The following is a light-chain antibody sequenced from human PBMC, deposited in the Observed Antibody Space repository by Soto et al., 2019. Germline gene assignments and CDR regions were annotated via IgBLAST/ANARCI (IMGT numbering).Light chain of an antibody. CDR3: QQRSNWRT. Sequence: EIGMTQSPATLSLSPGERATLSCRASQSVNSDLAWYQQKPGQAPRLLIYDASTRAAGVPARFTGSGSETEFTLTISSLQSEDYAVYYCQQRSNWRTFGQGTKLEIK. V-gene: IGKV3-15*01. J-gene: IGKJ2*01. CDR2: DAS. CDR1: QSVNSD.